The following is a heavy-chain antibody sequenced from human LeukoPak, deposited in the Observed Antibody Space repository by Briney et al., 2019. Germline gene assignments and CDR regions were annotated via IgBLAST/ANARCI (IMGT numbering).Heavy chain of an antibody. CDR1: GFTFSNYW. J-gene: IGHJ4*02. V-gene: IGHV3-7*01. Sequence: QAGGSLRLSCAASGFTFSNYWMSWVRQAPGKGLEWVANINQDGSEKYHVDSVKGRFTISRDNAENSLYLQMNNLRAEDTAVYYCARKLGRYFDYWGQGTLVTVSS. CDR3: ARKLGRYFDY. D-gene: IGHD7-27*01. CDR2: INQDGSEK.